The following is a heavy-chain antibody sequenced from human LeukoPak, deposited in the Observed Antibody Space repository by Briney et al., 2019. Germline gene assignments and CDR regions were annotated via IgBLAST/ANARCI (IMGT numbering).Heavy chain of an antibody. CDR1: GYTFTNYY. D-gene: IGHD3-22*01. CDR3: ARASSAYYNFDY. Sequence: ASVKASCKASGYTFTNYYIHWVRQAPGQGLEWMGIINPSGGGTSYAQKFQGRVAMTRDTSTSTVYMELSSLRSEDTAVYYCARASSAYYNFDYWGQGTLVTVSS. CDR2: INPSGGGT. J-gene: IGHJ4*02. V-gene: IGHV1-46*01.